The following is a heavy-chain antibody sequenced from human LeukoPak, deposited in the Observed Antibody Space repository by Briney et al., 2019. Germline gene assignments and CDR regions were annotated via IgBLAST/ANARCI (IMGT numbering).Heavy chain of an antibody. V-gene: IGHV3-23*01. CDR1: GFAFSAYW. CDR2: ISGSGGST. CDR3: ARDIAGARAY. D-gene: IGHD1-26*01. Sequence: GGSLRLSCAASGFAFSAYWMTWVRQAPGKGLEWVSGISGSGGSTYYADSVKGRFSISRDNSKNTMYLQMNSLRAEDTAVYYCARDIAGARAYWGQGTLVTVSS. J-gene: IGHJ4*02.